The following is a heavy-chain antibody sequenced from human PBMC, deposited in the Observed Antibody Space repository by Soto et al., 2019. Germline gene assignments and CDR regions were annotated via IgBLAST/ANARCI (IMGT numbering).Heavy chain of an antibody. Sequence: ASVKVSCKASGGTFSSYAISWVRQAPGQGLEWMGGINPNSGGTNYAQKFQGWVTMTRDTSISTAYMELSRLRSDDTAVYYCARSDYYDSSGYPKGCAFDIWGQGTMVTVSS. CDR2: INPNSGGT. V-gene: IGHV1-2*04. CDR1: GGTFSSYA. CDR3: ARSDYYDSSGYPKGCAFDI. D-gene: IGHD3-22*01. J-gene: IGHJ3*02.